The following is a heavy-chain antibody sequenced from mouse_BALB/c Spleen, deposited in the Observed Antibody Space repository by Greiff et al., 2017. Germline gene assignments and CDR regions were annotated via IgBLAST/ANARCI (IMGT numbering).Heavy chain of an antibody. D-gene: IGHD1-1*01. CDR2: IDPENGDT. CDR3: SITTVVATEAMDY. Sequence: VQLQQSGAELVRSGASVKLSCTASGFNIKDYYMHWVKQRPEQGLEWIGWIDPENGDTEYAPKFQGKATMTADTSSNTAYLQLSSLTSEDTAVYYCSITTVVATEAMDYWGQGTSVTVSS. V-gene: IGHV14-4*02. J-gene: IGHJ4*01. CDR1: GFNIKDYY.